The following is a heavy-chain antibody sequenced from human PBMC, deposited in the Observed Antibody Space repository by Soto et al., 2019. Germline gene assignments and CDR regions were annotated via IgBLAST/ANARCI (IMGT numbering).Heavy chain of an antibody. J-gene: IGHJ6*02. CDR3: AKRVVDTAMVFNYYYYGMDV. D-gene: IGHD5-18*01. CDR2: ISGSGGST. Sequence: GGSLRLSCAASGFTFSSYAMSWVRQAPGKGLEWVSAISGSGGSTYYADSVKGRFTISRDNSKNTLYLQMNSLRAEDTAVYYCAKRVVDTAMVFNYYYYGMDVWGQGTTVTVSS. V-gene: IGHV3-23*01. CDR1: GFTFSSYA.